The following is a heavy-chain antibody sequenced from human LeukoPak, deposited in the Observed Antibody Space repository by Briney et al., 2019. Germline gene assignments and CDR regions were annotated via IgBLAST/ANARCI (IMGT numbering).Heavy chain of an antibody. CDR1: SGSISSYY. D-gene: IGHD3-3*01. V-gene: IGHV4-59*01. Sequence: PSETLSLTCTVSSGSISSYYWSWIRQPPGKGLEWIGYIYYSGSTNYNPSLKSRVTISVDTSKNQFSLKLSSVTAADTAVYYCATGTSGYWGQGTLVTVSS. CDR3: ATGTSGY. CDR2: IYYSGST. J-gene: IGHJ4*02.